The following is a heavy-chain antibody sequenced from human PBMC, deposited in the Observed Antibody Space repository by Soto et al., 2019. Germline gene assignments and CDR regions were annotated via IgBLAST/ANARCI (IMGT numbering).Heavy chain of an antibody. J-gene: IGHJ3*02. D-gene: IGHD3-16*01. CDR3: SRCPPDIEALGAGAFDI. V-gene: IGHV4-31*03. CDR2: IYYSGST. Sequence: QVQLQESGPGLVKPSQTLSLTCTVSGGSISSGGYYWSWIRQHPGKGLEWIGYIYYSGSTYYNPSLKSRVTISVDASKNPFSLKLSAVTAADTAVYYCSRCPPDIEALGAGAFDIWGQGTMVTVSS. CDR1: GGSISSGGYY.